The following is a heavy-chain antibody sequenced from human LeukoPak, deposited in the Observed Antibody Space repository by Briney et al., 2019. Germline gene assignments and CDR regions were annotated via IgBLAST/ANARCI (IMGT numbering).Heavy chain of an antibody. CDR2: ISAYNGNT. CDR1: GYTFTSYG. D-gene: IGHD6-19*01. J-gene: IGHJ6*02. CDR3: ARVPVTVAGTSTYYYGMDV. Sequence: ASVKVSCKASGYTFTSYGISWVRQAPGQGLEWMGWISAYNGNTNYAQKLQGRVTMTTDTSTSTAYMELRSLRSDDTAVYYCARVPVTVAGTSTYYYGMDVWGQGTTVTVSS. V-gene: IGHV1-18*01.